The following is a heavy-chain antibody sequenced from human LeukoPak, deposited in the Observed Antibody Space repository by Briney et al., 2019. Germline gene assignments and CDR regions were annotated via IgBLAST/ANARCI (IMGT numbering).Heavy chain of an antibody. D-gene: IGHD5-24*01. V-gene: IGHV3-23*01. Sequence: GGSLRLSCAASGFTFSSYAMSWVRQAPGKGLEWVSAISGSGGSTYYADSVKGRFAISRDNSKNTLYLQMNSLRAEDTAVYYCANIRWLQFGHFDYWGQGTLVTVSS. CDR2: ISGSGGST. J-gene: IGHJ4*02. CDR3: ANIRWLQFGHFDY. CDR1: GFTFSSYA.